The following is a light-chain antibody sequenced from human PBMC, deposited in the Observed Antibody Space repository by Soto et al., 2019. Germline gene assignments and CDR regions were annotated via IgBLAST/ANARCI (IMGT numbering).Light chain of an antibody. CDR2: DAS. V-gene: IGKV3-11*01. CDR3: QQRSNWPPWT. Sequence: DIVWAQSPAELSLSTRVRATLSCSSSQSVSSYLALYQQKPGQAPRLLIYDASNRATGIPARFSGSGSGTDFTLTISSLEPEDFAVYFCQQRSNWPPWTFGQGSKVDIK. CDR1: QSVSSY. J-gene: IGKJ1*01.